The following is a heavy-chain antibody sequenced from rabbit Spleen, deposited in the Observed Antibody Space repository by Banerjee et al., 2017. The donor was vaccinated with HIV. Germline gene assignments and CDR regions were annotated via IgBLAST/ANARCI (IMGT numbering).Heavy chain of an antibody. J-gene: IGHJ4*01. CDR3: ARDLTNVIGWNFGL. D-gene: IGHD1-1*01. CDR2: ISAGGGGST. Sequence: QEQLEESGGDLVKPGASLTLTCTASGFSFSDNYVMCWVRQAPGKGLEWIACISAGGGGSTYYASWAKGRFTVSKTSSTTVTLQMTSLTGADTATYFCARDLTNVIGWNFGLWGPGTLVTVS. CDR1: GFSFSDNYV. V-gene: IGHV1S45*01.